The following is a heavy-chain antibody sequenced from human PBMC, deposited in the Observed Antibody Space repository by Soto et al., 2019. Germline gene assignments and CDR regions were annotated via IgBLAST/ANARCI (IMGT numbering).Heavy chain of an antibody. CDR1: GYSFTRYG. CDR2: INAYNGNT. V-gene: IGHV1-18*01. Sequence: QVQLVQSGAEVKNPGASVKVSCKASGYSFTRYGIGWARQAPGQGLEWMGWINAYNGNTNYAQNLQGRLTLTTNTTIIPAYTDLRTLTSNDTAISYCAMVAVHVTPSPQDVWGQGTTVTVSS. D-gene: IGHD3-16*02. J-gene: IGHJ6*02. CDR3: AMVAVHVTPSPQDV.